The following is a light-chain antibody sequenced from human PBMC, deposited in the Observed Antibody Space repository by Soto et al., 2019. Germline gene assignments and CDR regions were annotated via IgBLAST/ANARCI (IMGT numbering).Light chain of an antibody. CDR3: QQYNSYSG. J-gene: IGKJ1*01. CDR2: DAS. Sequence: DIQMTQSPSTLSASVGDRVTITCRASQSISSWLAWYQQKPGKAPKLLIYDASSLESGVPSRFSASGSGTDFTLTISSLQPDDFATYYGQQYNSYSGFGQGTKVEIK. V-gene: IGKV1-5*01. CDR1: QSISSW.